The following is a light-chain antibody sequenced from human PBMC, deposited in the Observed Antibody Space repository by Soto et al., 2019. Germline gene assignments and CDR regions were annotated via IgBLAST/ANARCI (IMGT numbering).Light chain of an antibody. CDR3: QQGNSFPRT. J-gene: IGKJ2*01. V-gene: IGKV1D-12*01. Sequence: DIQMTQSPSSVSASVGDRVTITCRASQDISNWLAWYQQKPGKAPSLLIYAASSLQTGVPSRFSGSGSGTEFTLTITSLQPEDYATYYCQQGNSFPRTFGQGTKLEIK. CDR2: AAS. CDR1: QDISNW.